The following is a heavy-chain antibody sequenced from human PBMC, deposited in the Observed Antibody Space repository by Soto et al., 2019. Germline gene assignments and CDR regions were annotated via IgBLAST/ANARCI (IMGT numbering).Heavy chain of an antibody. CDR3: ARVKGRYSSSPQVYWFDP. CDR2: ISAYNGNT. CDR1: GYTFTSYG. V-gene: IGHV1-18*01. D-gene: IGHD6-13*01. J-gene: IGHJ5*02. Sequence: QVQLVQSGAEVKKPGASVKVSCKASGYTFTSYGISWVRQAPGQGLEWMGWISAYNGNTNYAQKLQGRVTMTTDTATSTAYMELRSLRSDDTAVYYCARVKGRYSSSPQVYWFDPWGQGTLVTVSS.